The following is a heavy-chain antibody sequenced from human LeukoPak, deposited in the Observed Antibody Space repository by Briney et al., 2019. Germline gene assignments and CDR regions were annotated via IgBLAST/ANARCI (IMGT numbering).Heavy chain of an antibody. D-gene: IGHD6-19*01. Sequence: PARSMRLSCAPSGFTFSNAWMSWVRQAPGKGLEWVGRIKVKTDGGTTDYDAPVKGRFNISRDDSKNTLYLQMNSLKTEDTAVYYCTTGRTYSSGWNGAFDIWGQGTMHRVSS. CDR2: IKVKTDGGTT. CDR1: GFTFSNAW. V-gene: IGHV3-15*01. CDR3: TTGRTYSSGWNGAFDI. J-gene: IGHJ3*02.